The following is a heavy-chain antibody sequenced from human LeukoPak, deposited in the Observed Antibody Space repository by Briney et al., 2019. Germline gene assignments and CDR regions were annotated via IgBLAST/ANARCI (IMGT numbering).Heavy chain of an antibody. CDR1: GGSLSGYS. Sequence: SETLSLTCAVYGGSLSGYSWTWIRQPPGKGLEWIGEIDHSGSTNYNASLTSRVIISADTSQNQFSLNLTSVTVADTAVYYCARVYVTVVRGRWFDPWGQGTLVTVSS. CDR2: IDHSGST. D-gene: IGHD3-10*01. V-gene: IGHV4-34*01. CDR3: ARVYVTVVRGRWFDP. J-gene: IGHJ5*02.